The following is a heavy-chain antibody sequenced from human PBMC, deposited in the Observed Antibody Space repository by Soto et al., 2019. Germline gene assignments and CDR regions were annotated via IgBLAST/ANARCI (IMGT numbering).Heavy chain of an antibody. CDR1: GGSISTYY. CDR2: IYYSGST. CDR3: ARGDIVVVVAAHVPHAFDI. Sequence: PSETLSLTCTVSGGSISTYYWSWIRQPPGKGLGWIGYIYYSGSTNYNPSLKSRVTISVDTSKNQFSLKLSSVTAADTAVYYCARGDIVVVVAAHVPHAFDIWGQGTMVTVSS. V-gene: IGHV4-59*01. D-gene: IGHD2-15*01. J-gene: IGHJ3*02.